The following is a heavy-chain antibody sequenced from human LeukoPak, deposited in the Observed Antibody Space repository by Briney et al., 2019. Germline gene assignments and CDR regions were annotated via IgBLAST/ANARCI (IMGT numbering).Heavy chain of an antibody. CDR3: ARLRFLEWLLRYYYYMDV. V-gene: IGHV4-34*01. Sequence: SETLSLTCAVYGGSFSGYYWSWIRQPPGKGLEWIGEINHSGSTNYNPSLKSRVTTSVDTSKNQFSLKLSSVTAADTAVYYCARLRFLEWLLRYYYYMDVWGKGTTVTVSS. CDR2: INHSGST. CDR1: GGSFSGYY. D-gene: IGHD3-3*01. J-gene: IGHJ6*03.